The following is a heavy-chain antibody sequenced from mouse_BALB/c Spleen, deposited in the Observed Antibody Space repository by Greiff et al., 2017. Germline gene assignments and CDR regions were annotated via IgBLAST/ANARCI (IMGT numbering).Heavy chain of an antibody. J-gene: IGHJ1*01. CDR2: ISSGSSTI. CDR1: GFTFSSFG. CDR3: AREGDFDV. V-gene: IGHV5-17*02. Sequence: DVQLVESGGGLVQPGGSRKLSCAASGFTFSSFGMHWVRQAPEKGLEWVAYISSGSSTIYYADTVKGRFTISRDNPKNTLFLQMTSLRSEDTAMYYCAREGDFDVWGAGTTVTVSS.